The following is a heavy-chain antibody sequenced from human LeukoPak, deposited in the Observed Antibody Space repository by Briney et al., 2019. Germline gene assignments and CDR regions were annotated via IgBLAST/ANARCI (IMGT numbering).Heavy chain of an antibody. CDR2: INHSGST. D-gene: IGHD4-17*01. CDR1: GGSFSGYY. Sequence: SETLSLTCAVYGGSFSGYYWSWIRQPPGKGLEWIGEINHSGSTNYNPSLKSRVTISVDTSKNQFPLKLSSVTAADTAVYYCARDYGDYAGRGYPIPGFDYWGQGTLVTVSS. V-gene: IGHV4-34*01. J-gene: IGHJ4*02. CDR3: ARDYGDYAGRGYPIPGFDY.